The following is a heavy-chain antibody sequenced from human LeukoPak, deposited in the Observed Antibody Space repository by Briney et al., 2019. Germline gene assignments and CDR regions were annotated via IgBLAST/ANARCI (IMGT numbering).Heavy chain of an antibody. CDR2: IYYSGST. CDR3: ARHEEMITFGGVIASYYFDY. J-gene: IGHJ4*02. D-gene: IGHD3-16*02. CDR1: GGSISSSSYY. Sequence: SETLSLTCTVSGGSISSSSYYWGWVRQPPGKGLEWIGSIYYSGSTYYNPSLKSRVTISVDTSKNQFSLKLSSVTAADTAVYYCARHEEMITFGGVIASYYFDYWGQGTLVTVSS. V-gene: IGHV4-39*01.